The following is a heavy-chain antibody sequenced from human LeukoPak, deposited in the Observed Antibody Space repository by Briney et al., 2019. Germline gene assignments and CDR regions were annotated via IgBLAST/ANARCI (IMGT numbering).Heavy chain of an antibody. Sequence: GGSLRLSCAAPGFTFSSYSMNWVRQAPGKGLGWVAFIRYDGSNKYYADSVKGRFTISRDNSKNTLYLQMNSLRAEDTAVYYCAKDNEYSSSSDYWGQGTLVTDSS. CDR1: GFTFSSYS. J-gene: IGHJ4*02. V-gene: IGHV3-30*02. CDR3: AKDNEYSSSSDY. CDR2: IRYDGSNK. D-gene: IGHD6-6*01.